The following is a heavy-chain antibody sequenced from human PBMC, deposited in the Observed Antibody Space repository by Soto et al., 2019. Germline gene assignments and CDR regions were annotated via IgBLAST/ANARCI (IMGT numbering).Heavy chain of an antibody. Sequence: KQSQTLSLTCAISGDSVSSNSAAWNWIRQSPSRGLEWLGRTYYRSKWYNDYAVSVKSRITINPDTSNNQFSLQLNSVTPVDTAAYYSARARGVQSGFDLGWFDPWGQGTLVTVSS. V-gene: IGHV6-1*01. J-gene: IGHJ5*02. CDR2: TYYRSKWYN. CDR1: GDSVSSNSAA. CDR3: ARARGVQSGFDLGWFDP. D-gene: IGHD5-12*01.